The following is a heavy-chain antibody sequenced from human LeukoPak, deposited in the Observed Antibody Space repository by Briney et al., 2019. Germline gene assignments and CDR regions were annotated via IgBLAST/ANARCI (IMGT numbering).Heavy chain of an antibody. CDR2: ISTDGYTT. D-gene: IGHD2-15*01. J-gene: IGHJ4*02. CDR1: GLAFSAYK. V-gene: IGHV3-74*01. Sequence: AGGSLRLSCAASGLAFSAYKMRWVRQAPRKGLVWVSRISTDGYTTDYADFVQGRFTASRDNTKNTWSLEMNSLRAEDTAVYYCVVGGSPGYWGQGTLVTVSS. CDR3: VVGGSPGY.